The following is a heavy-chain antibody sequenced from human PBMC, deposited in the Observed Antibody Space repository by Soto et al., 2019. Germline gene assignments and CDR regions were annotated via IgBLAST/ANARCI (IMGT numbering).Heavy chain of an antibody. J-gene: IGHJ6*02. V-gene: IGHV3-30*18. D-gene: IGHD5-18*01. CDR1: GFTFSSYG. CDR2: ISYDGSNK. CDR3: AKDPVAQLWHGGDYYYGMDV. Sequence: GGSLRLSCAASGFTFSSYGMDWVRQAPGKGLEWVAVISYDGSNKYYADSVKGRFTISRDNSKNTLYLQMNSLRAEDTAVYYCAKDPVAQLWHGGDYYYGMDVWGQGTTVTVSS.